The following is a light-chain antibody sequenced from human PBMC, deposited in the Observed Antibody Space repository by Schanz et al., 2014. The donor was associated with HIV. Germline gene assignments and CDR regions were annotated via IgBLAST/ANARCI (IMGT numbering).Light chain of an antibody. CDR2: GVS. CDR3: TSKGDINNFMV. Sequence: QSALTQPPSASGSPGQSVTISCTGTSRDIGSYNFVSWYQHHPAKPPKLMIYGVSNRPSGVSSRFFGFKSDNTASLTISGLQAEDEADYYCTSKGDINNFMVFGGGTKLTVL. V-gene: IGLV2-8*01. CDR1: SRDIGSYNF. J-gene: IGLJ2*01.